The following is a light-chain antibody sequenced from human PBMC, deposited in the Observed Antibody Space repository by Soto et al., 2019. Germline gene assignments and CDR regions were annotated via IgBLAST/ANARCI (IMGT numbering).Light chain of an antibody. CDR2: EVS. CDR1: SSDVGSYNR. V-gene: IGLV2-18*02. CDR3: NSYTGSRTYV. Sequence: QSVLTQPPSVSGSPGQSVAIFCTGTSSDVGSYNRVSWYQQPPGAAPKLMIYEVSNRPSGVPDRFSGSKSGNTASLTISGLKAEDEADYYCNSYTGSRTYVFGTGTKVTVL. J-gene: IGLJ1*01.